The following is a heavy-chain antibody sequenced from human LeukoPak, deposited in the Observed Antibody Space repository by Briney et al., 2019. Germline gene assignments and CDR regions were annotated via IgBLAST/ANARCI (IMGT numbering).Heavy chain of an antibody. CDR2: IYHSGST. Sequence: PSETLSLTCTVSGGSISSSSYYWGWIRQPPGKGLEWIGSIYHSGSTYYNPSLKSRVTISVDTSKNQFSLKLSSVTAADTAVYYCARDRYYYDSSGSIFDYWGQGTLVTVSS. D-gene: IGHD3-22*01. J-gene: IGHJ4*02. CDR3: ARDRYYYDSSGSIFDY. CDR1: GGSISSSSYY. V-gene: IGHV4-39*07.